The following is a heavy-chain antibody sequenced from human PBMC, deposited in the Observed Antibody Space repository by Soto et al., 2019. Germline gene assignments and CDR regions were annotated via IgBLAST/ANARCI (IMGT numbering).Heavy chain of an antibody. Sequence: SVKVSCKASGGTFSGYALSWVRQAPGQGLEWMGGIIPVLGIKNYAQKFQDRITIAADESTGTASLDLRDLKSEDTAIYYCAKDPRSITGTTSIEGFQHWGPGTLVTVSS. D-gene: IGHD1-20*01. CDR1: GGTFSGYA. CDR2: IIPVLGIK. J-gene: IGHJ1*01. V-gene: IGHV1-69*13. CDR3: AKDPRSITGTTSIEGFQH.